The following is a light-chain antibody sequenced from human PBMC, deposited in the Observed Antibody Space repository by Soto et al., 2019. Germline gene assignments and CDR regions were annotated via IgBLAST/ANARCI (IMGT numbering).Light chain of an antibody. V-gene: IGKV4-1*01. Sequence: DIVMTQSPDSLAVSLGERATINCKSSQSILYTPNNNNYLAWFQQKPGQPPRLLIYWASTRESGVPDRCSGSGSGTDFTLTISSLQAEDVAVYYCQQYYNTFPTFGQGTKVEI. CDR3: QQYYNTFPT. CDR1: QSILYTPNNNNY. J-gene: IGKJ1*01. CDR2: WAS.